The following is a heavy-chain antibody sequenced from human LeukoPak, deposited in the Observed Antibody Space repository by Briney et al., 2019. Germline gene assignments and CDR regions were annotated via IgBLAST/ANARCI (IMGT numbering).Heavy chain of an antibody. Sequence: RPGGSLRLSCTASGFTFDDYGMTWVRQAPGKGLEWVSDINWNGDRGYAHSVRGRFTIYRDNSKNSLYLQMNSLRAEDTAVYYCAELGITMIGGVWGKGTPVTISS. CDR2: INWNGDR. CDR1: GFTFDDYG. D-gene: IGHD3-10*02. J-gene: IGHJ6*04. V-gene: IGHV3-20*04. CDR3: AELGITMIGGV.